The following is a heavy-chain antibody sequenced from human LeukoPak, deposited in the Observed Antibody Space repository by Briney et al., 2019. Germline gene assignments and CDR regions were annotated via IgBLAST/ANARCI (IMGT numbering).Heavy chain of an antibody. CDR2: LYSGGNT. V-gene: IGHV3-53*01. CDR1: GFTVSSNS. CDR3: ARSDRGYSNGMCLFFDL. D-gene: IGHD5-18*01. Sequence: GGSLRLSCAASGFTVSSNSMSWVRQAPEKGLEWVSVLYSGGNTDYADSVKGRFTISRDNSKNTLFLQMNSLRAEDTAVYFCARSDRGYSNGMCLFFDLWGRGSLVTVSS. J-gene: IGHJ2*01.